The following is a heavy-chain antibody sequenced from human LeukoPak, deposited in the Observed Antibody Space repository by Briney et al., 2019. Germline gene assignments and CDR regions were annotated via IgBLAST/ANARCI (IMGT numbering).Heavy chain of an antibody. CDR3: ARVEDFDY. D-gene: IGHD5-24*01. V-gene: IGHV4-34*01. Sequence: SETLSLTCAVYGGSFSGYYWSWIRQPPGKGLEWIGSIYYSGSTYYNPSLKSRVTISVDTSKNQFSLKLSSVTAADTAVYYCARVEDFDYWGQGTLVTVSS. CDR2: IYYSGST. CDR1: GGSFSGYY. J-gene: IGHJ4*02.